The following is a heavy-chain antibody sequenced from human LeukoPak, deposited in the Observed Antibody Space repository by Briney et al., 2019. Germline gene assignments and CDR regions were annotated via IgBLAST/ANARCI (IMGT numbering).Heavy chain of an antibody. CDR3: ARYRITMVRGVIGARLSWFDP. J-gene: IGHJ5*02. D-gene: IGHD3-10*01. CDR2: INHSRST. V-gene: IGHV4-34*01. CDR1: GGSFSPYY. Sequence: SETLSLTCAVYGGSFSPYYWSWIRQSPDKGLEWIGEINHSRSTNYNPSLKSRVTISVDTSKNQFSLKLSSVTAADTAVYYCARYRITMVRGVIGARLSWFDPWGQGTLVTVSS.